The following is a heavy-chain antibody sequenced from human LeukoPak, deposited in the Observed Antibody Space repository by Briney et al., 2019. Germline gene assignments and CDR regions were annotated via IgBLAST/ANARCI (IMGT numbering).Heavy chain of an antibody. CDR3: ARRRRQQLVPHFDY. Sequence: PSETLSLTCTVSGGSISSYYWSWIRQPPGKGLEWIGYIYYSGSTNYNPSLKSRVTISVDTSKNQFSLKLSSVTAADTAVYYCARRRRQQLVPHFDYWGQGTLVTVSS. V-gene: IGHV4-59*12. J-gene: IGHJ4*02. CDR2: IYYSGST. CDR1: GGSISSYY. D-gene: IGHD6-13*01.